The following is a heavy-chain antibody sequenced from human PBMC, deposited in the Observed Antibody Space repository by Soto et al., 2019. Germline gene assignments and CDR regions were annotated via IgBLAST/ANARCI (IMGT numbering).Heavy chain of an antibody. CDR2: INHSGST. Sequence: SETLSLTCAVYGGSFSGYYGSWIRQPPGKGLEWIGEINHSGSTNYNPSLKSRVTISVDASKNQFSLKLSSVTAADTDVYYCARSLRYFDWLNWCDPWGQGTMGTVSS. CDR3: ARSLRYFDWLNWCDP. V-gene: IGHV4-34*01. D-gene: IGHD3-9*01. J-gene: IGHJ5*02. CDR1: GGSFSGYY.